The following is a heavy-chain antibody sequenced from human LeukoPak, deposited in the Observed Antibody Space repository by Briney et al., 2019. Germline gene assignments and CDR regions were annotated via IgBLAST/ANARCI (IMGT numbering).Heavy chain of an antibody. CDR3: ARVGVVAAAQGEFDY. CDR2: IKQDGSEK. Sequence: PGGSLRLSCAASGFTFSSYWMSWVRQAPGKGLEWVANIKQDGSEKYYVDSVKGRFTISRDNAKNSLYLQMNSLRAEDTAVYYCARVGVVAAAQGEFDYWGQGTLVTVSS. V-gene: IGHV3-7*01. D-gene: IGHD2-15*01. J-gene: IGHJ4*02. CDR1: GFTFSSYW.